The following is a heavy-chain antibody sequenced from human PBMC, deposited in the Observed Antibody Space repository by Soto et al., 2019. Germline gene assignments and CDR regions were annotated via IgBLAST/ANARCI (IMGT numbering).Heavy chain of an antibody. CDR2: INPSGGST. CDR3: ARDLLEVAVDYGMDV. V-gene: IGHV1-46*01. Sequence: SNTKQKVRQAPGQGLEWMGIINPSGGSTSYAQKFQGRVTMTRDTSTSIVYMEVRSLRSEDTAVYYCARDLLEVAVDYGMDVWGQGTTVTSP. D-gene: IGHD6-19*01. CDR1: SNT. J-gene: IGHJ6*02.